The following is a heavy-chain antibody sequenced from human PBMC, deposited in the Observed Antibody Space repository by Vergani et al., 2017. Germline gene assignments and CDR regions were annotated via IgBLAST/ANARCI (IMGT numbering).Heavy chain of an antibody. V-gene: IGHV5-51*01. D-gene: IGHD2-2*01. CDR1: GYIFTSYW. CDR3: MRHASDSHCSSTNCATGFYQFMDV. CDR2: IYPGDSDT. J-gene: IGHJ6*03. Sequence: EVQLVQSIAEVKRPGESLRISCQASGYIFTSYWIGWVRQLPGKGLEWMGIIYPGDSDTRYSPSFHGKVTISADKSINTAYLQWSSLKASDIATYYCMRHASDSHCSSTNCATGFYQFMDVWGNGTAVTVSS.